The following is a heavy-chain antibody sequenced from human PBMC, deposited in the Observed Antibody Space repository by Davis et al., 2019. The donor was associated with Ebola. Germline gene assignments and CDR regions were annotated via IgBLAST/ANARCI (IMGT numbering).Heavy chain of an antibody. J-gene: IGHJ4*02. D-gene: IGHD2-2*01. V-gene: IGHV2-5*08. Sequence: TLSLTCTVSGGSISRYYWSWIRQPPGKALEWLALIYWDDDKRYSPSLKSRLTITKDTSKNQVVLTMTNIDPVDIATYYCAHNPVASPNYFDYWGQGTLVTVSS. CDR1: GGSISRYYWS. CDR2: IYWDDDK. CDR3: AHNPVASPNYFDY.